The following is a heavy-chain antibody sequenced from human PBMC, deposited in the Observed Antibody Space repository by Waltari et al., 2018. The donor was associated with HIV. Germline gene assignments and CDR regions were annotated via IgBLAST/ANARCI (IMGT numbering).Heavy chain of an antibody. J-gene: IGHJ4*02. Sequence: QVQLVESGGGVVQPGKSLRLSCAASGFTFSSYAMHWVRQAPGKGREGVAVIWHDANNQYYADSVQGRFTISRDNSKNTLYLQMNSLRAEDTALYYCARDSPAFSRGTEELDYWGQGTLVTVSS. D-gene: IGHD2-2*01. CDR3: ARDSPAFSRGTEELDY. CDR2: IWHDANNQ. CDR1: GFTFSSYA. V-gene: IGHV3-33*01.